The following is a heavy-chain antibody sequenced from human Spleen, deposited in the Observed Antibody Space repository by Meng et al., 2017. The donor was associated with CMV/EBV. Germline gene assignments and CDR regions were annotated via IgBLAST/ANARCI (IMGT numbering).Heavy chain of an antibody. CDR1: GFTFSSYS. V-gene: IGHV3-21*01. CDR3: VKEGARPGGDY. Sequence: GESLKISCAASGFTFSSYSMNWVRQAPGKGLEWVSSISDSSSYMYYADSVKGRFTISRDNAKNSLYLQMDSLRAEDTAVYYRVKEGARPGGDYWGQGTLVTVSS. CDR2: ISDSSSYM. D-gene: IGHD6-6*01. J-gene: IGHJ4*02.